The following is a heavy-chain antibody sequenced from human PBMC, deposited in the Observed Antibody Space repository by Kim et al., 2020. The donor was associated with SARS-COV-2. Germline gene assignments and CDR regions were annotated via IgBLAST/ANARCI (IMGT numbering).Heavy chain of an antibody. D-gene: IGHD3-16*01. V-gene: IGHV4-34*01. J-gene: IGHJ4*02. CDR2: INHSGST. Sequence: SETLSLTCAVYGGSFSGYYWSWIRQPPGKGLEWIGEINHSGSTNYNPSLKSRVTISVDTSKNQFSLKLSSVTAADTAVYYCARVPFRRGSYYDYWGQGT. CDR3: ARVPFRRGSYYDY. CDR1: GGSFSGYY.